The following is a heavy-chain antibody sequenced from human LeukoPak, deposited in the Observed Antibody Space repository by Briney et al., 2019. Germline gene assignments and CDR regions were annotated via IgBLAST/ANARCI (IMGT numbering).Heavy chain of an antibody. CDR1: RFTFDDHG. D-gene: IGHD6-6*01. Sequence: RPGGSLRLSCVASRFTFDDHGVTWVRQAPGKGLEWVASINGNGGSTGYADSVRGRFTVSRDNAKNSLYLQMNSLRAEDTALYYCARNYITSWEMNWFDPWGQGTLVTVSS. CDR3: ARNYITSWEMNWFDP. V-gene: IGHV3-20*04. CDR2: INGNGGST. J-gene: IGHJ5*02.